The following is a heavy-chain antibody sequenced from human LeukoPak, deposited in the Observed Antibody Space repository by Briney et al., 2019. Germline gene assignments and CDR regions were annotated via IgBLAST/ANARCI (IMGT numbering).Heavy chain of an antibody. D-gene: IGHD3-22*01. CDR1: GFTFSSSA. CDR2: ISTGGGGT. Sequence: GGSLRLSCAASGFTFSSSAMSWVRQAPGKGLEWVSGISTGGGGTYYADSVKGRFTISRDNSKNTLFLQMNSLRAEDTAVYYCAKGPMRGLDVWGQGTTVTVSS. V-gene: IGHV3-23*01. CDR3: AKGPMRGLDV. J-gene: IGHJ6*02.